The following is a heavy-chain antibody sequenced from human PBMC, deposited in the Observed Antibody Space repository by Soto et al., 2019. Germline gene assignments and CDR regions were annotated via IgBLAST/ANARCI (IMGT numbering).Heavy chain of an antibody. Sequence: SETLSLTCTVSGGSISSFYWSWIRQPPGKGLEWIGYIYYSGNTNYNPSLKGRVTISVDTSKNHFSLKLSSVTAADTAVYYCARHSSTWYDXDYWGQGSLVTVSS. CDR3: ARHSSTWYDXDY. CDR1: GGSISSFY. J-gene: IGHJ4*02. CDR2: IYYSGNT. D-gene: IGHD6-13*01. V-gene: IGHV4-59*08.